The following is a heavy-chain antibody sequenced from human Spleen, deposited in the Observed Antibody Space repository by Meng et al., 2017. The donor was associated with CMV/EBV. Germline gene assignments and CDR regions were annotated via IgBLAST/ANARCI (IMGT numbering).Heavy chain of an antibody. CDR1: GYTFTSYY. CDR3: ARAEYVVVVAEGAFDI. CDR2: INPSGGST. D-gene: IGHD2-15*01. V-gene: IGHV1-46*01. Sequence: ASVKVSCKASGYTFTSYYMHWVRQAPGQGLEWMGIINPSGGSTSYAQKFQGRVTITTDESTSTAYMELSSLRSEDTAVYYCARAEYVVVVAEGAFDIWGQGTMVTVSS. J-gene: IGHJ3*02.